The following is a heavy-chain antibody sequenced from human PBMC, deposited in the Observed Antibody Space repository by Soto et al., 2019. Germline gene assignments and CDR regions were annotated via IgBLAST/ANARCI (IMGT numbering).Heavy chain of an antibody. CDR1: GFTFSSYS. J-gene: IGHJ1*01. CDR3: ARVPLTGGDYQYFQH. V-gene: IGHV3-48*01. CDR2: ISSSSSTI. D-gene: IGHD4-17*01. Sequence: GGSLRLSCAASGFTFSSYSMNWVRQAPGEGLEWVSYISSSSSTIYYADSVKGRFTISRDNAKNSLYLQMNSLRTEDTAVYYCARVPLTGGDYQYFQHWGQGTLVTVSS.